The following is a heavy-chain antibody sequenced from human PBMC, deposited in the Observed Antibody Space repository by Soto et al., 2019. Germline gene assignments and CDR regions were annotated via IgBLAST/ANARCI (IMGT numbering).Heavy chain of an antibody. CDR1: SYTFTSYG. Sequence: ASVKVSCKASSYTFTSYGISWVRQAPGQGLEWMGWIRTFNANTNYAKNLQGRVTMTTDTSTSTAYMELRSLRSDDTAVYYCARGAFGEVSFDYWGQGTQVTVSS. CDR3: ARGAFGEVSFDY. CDR2: IRTFNANT. D-gene: IGHD3-10*01. V-gene: IGHV1-18*01. J-gene: IGHJ4*02.